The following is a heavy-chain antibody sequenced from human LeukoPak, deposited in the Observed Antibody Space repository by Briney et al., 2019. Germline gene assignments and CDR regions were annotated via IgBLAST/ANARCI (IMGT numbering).Heavy chain of an antibody. CDR1: GFTFSSYE. J-gene: IGHJ4*02. V-gene: IGHV3-48*01. D-gene: IGHD5-18*01. CDR3: ARVYGYSYGYFDY. Sequence: GGSLRLSCAASGFTFSSYEMNWVRQAPGKGLEWVSYISSSSSTIYYADSVKGRFTISRDNAKNSLYLQMNSLRAEDTAVYYCARVYGYSYGYFDYWGQGTLVTVSS. CDR2: ISSSSSTI.